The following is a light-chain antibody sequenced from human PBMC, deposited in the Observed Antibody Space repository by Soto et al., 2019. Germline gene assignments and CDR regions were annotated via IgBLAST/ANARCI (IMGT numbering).Light chain of an antibody. Sequence: EIQMTQSPSSLSASVGERVTITCRASQSIDSYLNWYQQKPGKAPKLLIYAVSNLQSGVPSRFSGSGSGTDFSLTISSLQSEDFAVYYCQQYNNWPPFTFGPGTKVDIK. CDR1: QSIDSY. V-gene: IGKV1-39*01. CDR2: AVS. J-gene: IGKJ3*01. CDR3: QQYNNWPPFT.